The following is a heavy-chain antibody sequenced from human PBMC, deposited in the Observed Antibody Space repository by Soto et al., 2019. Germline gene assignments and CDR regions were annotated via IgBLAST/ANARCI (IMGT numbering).Heavy chain of an antibody. J-gene: IGHJ6*02. CDR1: GFTFTSSA. CDR2: IVVGSGNT. V-gene: IGHV1-58*01. Sequence: QMQLVQSGPEVKKPGTSVKVSCKASGFTFTSSAVQWVRQARGQRLERIGWIVVGSGNTNYAQKFQERVTITRDLSTSTAYMDLRSLRPDNTAVYYCAAATVTTTFYYYGMDVSGQGTTVTLSS. CDR3: AAATVTTTFYYYGMDV. D-gene: IGHD4-4*01.